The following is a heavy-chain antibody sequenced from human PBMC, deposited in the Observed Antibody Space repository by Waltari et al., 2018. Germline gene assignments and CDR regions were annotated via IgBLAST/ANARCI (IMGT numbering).Heavy chain of an antibody. CDR2: ICPRYSVT. J-gene: IGHJ3*01. D-gene: IGHD1-26*01. Sequence: EVQLVQSGTQVKKPGESLRISCKASGYSFSSYWIGWVRQMPGKGMEWMGIICPRYSVTRYTPSSQGRVTISADKSTGTAYLQFSSLTASDTAMYFCARELIWPGELGPFDLWGQGTFVSVSS. V-gene: IGHV5-51*01. CDR3: ARELIWPGELGPFDL. CDR1: GYSFSSYW.